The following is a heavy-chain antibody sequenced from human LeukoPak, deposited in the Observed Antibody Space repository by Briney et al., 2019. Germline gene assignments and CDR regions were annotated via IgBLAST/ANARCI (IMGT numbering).Heavy chain of an antibody. CDR1: GYTFTGYY. J-gene: IGHJ4*02. Sequence: ASVKVSCKASGYTFTGYYMHWVRQAPGQGLEWMGWINPNSGGTNYAQKFQGRVTMTRDTSISTAYMELSSLRSEDTAVYYCVSSSPAGGSSWYFDYWGQGTLVTVSS. V-gene: IGHV1-2*02. CDR3: VSSSPAGGSSWYFDY. D-gene: IGHD6-13*01. CDR2: INPNSGGT.